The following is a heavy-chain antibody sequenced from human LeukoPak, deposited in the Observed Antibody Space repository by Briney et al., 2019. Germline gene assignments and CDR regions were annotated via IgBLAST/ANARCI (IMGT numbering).Heavy chain of an antibody. V-gene: IGHV2-5*01. J-gene: IGHJ5*02. D-gene: IGHD6-13*01. CDR3: AHRPYSSSWYTAAWFDP. CDR1: GSPLSTSGVA. Sequence: SGPTLVNPTLTLTLTCTFSGSPLSTSGVAVGWIRQPPGKALEWLALIYWNDDKRYSPSLKSRLTITKDTSKNQVVLTMTNMDPVDTATYHCAHRPYSSSWYTAAWFDPWGQGTLVTVSS. CDR2: IYWNDDK.